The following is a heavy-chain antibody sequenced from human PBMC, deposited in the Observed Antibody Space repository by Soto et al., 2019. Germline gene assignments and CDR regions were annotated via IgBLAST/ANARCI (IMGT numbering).Heavy chain of an antibody. CDR2: ISAYNGNT. J-gene: IGHJ3*02. CDR3: ARDPREIYSYGWDLHAFDI. D-gene: IGHD5-18*01. CDR1: GYTFTSYG. V-gene: IGHV1-18*01. Sequence: QVQLVQSGAEVKKPGASVKVSCKASGYTFTSYGISWVRQAAGQGLEWMGWISAYNGNTNYAQKLQGRVTMTTDTSTSTAYMELRSLRSDDTAVYYCARDPREIYSYGWDLHAFDIWGQGTMVTVSS.